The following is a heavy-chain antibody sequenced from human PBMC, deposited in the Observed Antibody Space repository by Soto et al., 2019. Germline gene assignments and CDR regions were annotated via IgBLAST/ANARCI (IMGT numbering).Heavy chain of an antibody. V-gene: IGHV3-11*06. CDR3: VRGGGGGLFEP. CDR2: ISPGSRYP. J-gene: IGHJ5*02. D-gene: IGHD2-15*01. Sequence: SLILSCAGSGFTFGDSYMSWIRHAPGKGLEWLSYISPGSRYPAYADSVKGRFTISRDNAKRSLYLQMMSLTAEDTAIYYCVRGGGGGLFEPWGQGTMVTVSS. CDR1: GFTFGDSY.